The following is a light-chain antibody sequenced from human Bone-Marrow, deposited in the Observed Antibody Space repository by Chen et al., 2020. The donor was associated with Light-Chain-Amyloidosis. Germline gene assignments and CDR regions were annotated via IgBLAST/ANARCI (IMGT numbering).Light chain of an antibody. CDR1: QGITNY. J-gene: IGKJ4*01. CDR3: QQYYTYPLT. V-gene: IGKV1-8*01. Sequence: AIRLIQSPSSLSASTGDIVTITCRASQGITNYLAWYQQRPGEAPHLLISAASTLHSGVPSRCNGTGSGTDFTLTITSLQSEDFATYFCQQYYTYPLTFGGGTKVDI. CDR2: AAS.